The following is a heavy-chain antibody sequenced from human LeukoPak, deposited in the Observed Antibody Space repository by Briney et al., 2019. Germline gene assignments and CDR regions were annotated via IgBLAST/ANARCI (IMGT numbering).Heavy chain of an antibody. CDR3: AKDHGSSGWSYFDY. CDR2: ISDSGGST. V-gene: IGHV3-23*01. J-gene: IGHJ4*02. Sequence: GGSLRLSCAASGFTFSSYAMSWVRQAPGKGLEWVSAISDSGGSTYYADSVKGRFTISRDNSKNTLYLQMNSLRAEDTAVYYCAKDHGSSGWSYFDYWGQGTLVTVSS. D-gene: IGHD6-19*01. CDR1: GFTFSSYA.